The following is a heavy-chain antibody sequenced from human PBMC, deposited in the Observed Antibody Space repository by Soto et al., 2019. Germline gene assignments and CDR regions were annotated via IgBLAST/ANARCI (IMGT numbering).Heavy chain of an antibody. CDR1: GGTFSSYT. Sequence: SVKVSCKASGGTFSSYTISWVRQAPGQGLEWMGRIIPILGIANYAQKFQGRVTITADKSTSTAYMELSSLRPEDTAVYFCAKGYCSGGSSFFGPYYYYYAMDVWG. CDR3: AKGYCSGGSSFFGPYYYYYAMDV. D-gene: IGHD2-15*01. CDR2: IIPILGIA. J-gene: IGHJ6*02. V-gene: IGHV1-69*02.